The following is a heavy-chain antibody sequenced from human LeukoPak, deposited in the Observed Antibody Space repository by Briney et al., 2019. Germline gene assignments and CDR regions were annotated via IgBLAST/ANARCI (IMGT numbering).Heavy chain of an antibody. J-gene: IGHJ4*02. V-gene: IGHV3-30-3*01. Sequence: PGRSLRLSCVASGFTFSSYAMHWVRQAPGKGLEWVAVISYDGSNKYYADSVKGRFTISRDNSKNTLYLQMNSLRAEDTAVYYCARDHLSYSSSSHNDYWGQGTLVTVSS. D-gene: IGHD6-6*01. CDR3: ARDHLSYSSSSHNDY. CDR2: ISYDGSNK. CDR1: GFTFSSYA.